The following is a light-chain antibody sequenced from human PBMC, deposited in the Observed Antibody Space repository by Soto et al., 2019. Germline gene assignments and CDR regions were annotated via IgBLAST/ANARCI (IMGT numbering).Light chain of an antibody. CDR1: SSDVGGYDY. V-gene: IGLV2-14*01. CDR3: NSYASTSTVV. J-gene: IGLJ2*01. CDR2: EVT. Sequence: QSALTQPASVSGSPGQSITISCTGTSSDVGGYDYVSWYQQHPGKAPKLMIYEVTNRPSGVSTRFSGSKSGNTASLTISGLQAEDEADYYYNSYASTSTVVFGGGTKLTVL.